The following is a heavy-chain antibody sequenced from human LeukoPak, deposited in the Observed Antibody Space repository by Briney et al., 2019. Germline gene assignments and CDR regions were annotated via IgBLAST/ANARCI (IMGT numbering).Heavy chain of an antibody. D-gene: IGHD6-6*01. CDR2: ISSSGST. J-gene: IGHJ4*02. V-gene: IGHV4-59*12. CDR3: ARGAPSSSAVFDY. Sequence: SETLSLTCTVSGGSISPYSCCWIWQTPRRGLEWIGYISSSGSTNYNPSLKSRVTISVDTSKNQFSLKLSSVTAADTAVYYCARGAPSSSAVFDYWGQGTLVTVSS. CDR1: GGSISPYS.